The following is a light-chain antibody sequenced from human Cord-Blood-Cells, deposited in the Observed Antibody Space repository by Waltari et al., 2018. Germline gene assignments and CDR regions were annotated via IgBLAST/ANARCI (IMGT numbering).Light chain of an antibody. CDR2: GKN. CDR1: SLRSYY. J-gene: IGLJ2*01. CDR3: SSRDSSGNRQVV. V-gene: IGLV3-19*01. Sequence: SSELTQDPAVSVALGQTVRITCQGDSLRSYYASWYQQKPGQAPVLVIYGKNNRPSGIPDLFSGSSSGNTASLTITGAQAEDEAEYYCSSRDSSGNRQVVFGGGTELTVL.